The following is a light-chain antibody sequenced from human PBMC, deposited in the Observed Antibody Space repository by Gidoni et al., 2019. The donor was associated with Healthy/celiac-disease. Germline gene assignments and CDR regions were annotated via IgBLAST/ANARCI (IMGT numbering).Light chain of an antibody. CDR1: QSISSY. J-gene: IGKJ2*01. V-gene: IGKV1-39*01. CDR3: QQSYSTLPYT. CDR2: AAS. Sequence: DIQMTQSPSSLSASVGDRVPITCRASQSISSYLNWYQQKPGKAPKLLIYAASSLQRGVPSRFSGSGSGTDFTLTISSLQPEDFATYYCQQSYSTLPYTFGQGTKLEIK.